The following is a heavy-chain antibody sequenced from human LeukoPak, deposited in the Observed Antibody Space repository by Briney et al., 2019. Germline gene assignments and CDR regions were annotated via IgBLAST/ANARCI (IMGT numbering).Heavy chain of an antibody. V-gene: IGHV4-39*01. CDR3: ARHHFGRDGYNKLSPRRL. CDR1: GGSISSSSYH. Sequence: PSETLSLTCTVSGGSISSSSYHWGWIRQPPGKGLEWIGSIYYSGGTYYNPSLKSRVTISVDTSKNQFSLKLSSVAAADTAVYYCARHHFGRDGYNKLSPRRLWGQGTLVTVFS. J-gene: IGHJ4*02. D-gene: IGHD5-24*01. CDR2: IYYSGGT.